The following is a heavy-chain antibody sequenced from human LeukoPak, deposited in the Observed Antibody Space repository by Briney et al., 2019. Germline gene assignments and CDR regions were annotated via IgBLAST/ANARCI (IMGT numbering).Heavy chain of an antibody. Sequence: GGSLRLSCAASGFTVSSNYMSWVRQAPGKGLEWVSVIYSGGSTYCADSVKGRFTISRDNSKNTLYLQMNSLRAEDTAVYYCASGGGYSYGDFDYWGQGTLVTVSS. J-gene: IGHJ4*02. CDR3: ASGGGYSYGDFDY. CDR1: GFTVSSNY. D-gene: IGHD5-18*01. CDR2: IYSGGST. V-gene: IGHV3-53*01.